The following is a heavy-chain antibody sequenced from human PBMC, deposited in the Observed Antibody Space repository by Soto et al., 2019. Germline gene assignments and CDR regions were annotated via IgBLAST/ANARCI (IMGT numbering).Heavy chain of an antibody. Sequence: EVQLAESGGGLVKPGGSLRLSCAASRFTFSNAWMSWVRQVPGKGMEWIARIKTKSDGQTIDYAAPAKGRFTISRDDSKNTLYLQMNSLKTEDTAVYYCTTPVGYDSTGFSFDYWGQGTLVTVSS. J-gene: IGHJ4*02. CDR1: RFTFSNAW. D-gene: IGHD3-22*01. V-gene: IGHV3-15*01. CDR3: TTPVGYDSTGFSFDY. CDR2: IKTKSDGQTI.